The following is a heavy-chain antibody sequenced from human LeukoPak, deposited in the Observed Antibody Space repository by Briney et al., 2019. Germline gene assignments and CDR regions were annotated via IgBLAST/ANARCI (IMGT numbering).Heavy chain of an antibody. Sequence: PGGSLRLSCAASGFTFDDYAMFWVRQAPGKGLEWVSGISWDSRNIRYAASVKGRFTTSRENGKHSLYLQMNSLRPDDTALYYCARGNRDTSGFYFYYGMDVWGPGSTVTVSS. CDR2: ISWDSRNI. CDR1: GFTFDDYA. J-gene: IGHJ6*02. CDR3: ARGNRDTSGFYFYYGMDV. V-gene: IGHV3-9*01. D-gene: IGHD6-19*01.